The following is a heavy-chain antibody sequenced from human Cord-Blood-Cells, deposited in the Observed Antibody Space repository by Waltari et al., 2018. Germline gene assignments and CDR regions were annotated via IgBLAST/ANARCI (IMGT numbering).Heavy chain of an antibody. Sequence: VQLVQSGAEVKKPGSSVKVSCKASGGTFSSYAISWVRQAPGQGLEWMGRIIPILSIANYAQKFQGRVTITADKSTSTAYMELSSLRSEDTAVYYCARGPYSYGYFDYWGQGTLVTVSS. D-gene: IGHD5-18*01. CDR1: GGTFSSYA. CDR2: IIPILSIA. J-gene: IGHJ4*02. CDR3: ARGPYSYGYFDY. V-gene: IGHV1-69*09.